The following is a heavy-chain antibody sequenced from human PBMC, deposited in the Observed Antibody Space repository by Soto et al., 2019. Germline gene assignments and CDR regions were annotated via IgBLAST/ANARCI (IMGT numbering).Heavy chain of an antibody. CDR1: GGSSSSSSYY. J-gene: IGHJ5*02. Sequence: SETLSLTCTVSGGSSSSSSYYCGWIRQPPGKGLEWIGSIYYSGSTYYNPSLKSRVTISVDTSKNQFSLKLSSVTAADTAVYYCASSSSWFNWFDPWGQGTLVTVSS. V-gene: IGHV4-39*01. CDR3: ASSSSWFNWFDP. CDR2: IYYSGST. D-gene: IGHD6-13*01.